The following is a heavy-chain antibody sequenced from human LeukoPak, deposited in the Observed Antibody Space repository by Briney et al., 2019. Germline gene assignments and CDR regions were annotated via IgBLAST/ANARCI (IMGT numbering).Heavy chain of an antibody. J-gene: IGHJ4*02. D-gene: IGHD3-22*01. CDR2: ISPNSGGT. Sequence: ASVKVSCKASGYTFTGYYMHWVRQAPGQGLEWMGWISPNSGGTNYAQKFQGRVTMTRDTSISTAYMELSRLRSDDTAVYYCARENYDSSGYYYYFDYWGQGTLVTVSS. V-gene: IGHV1-2*02. CDR1: GYTFTGYY. CDR3: ARENYDSSGYYYYFDY.